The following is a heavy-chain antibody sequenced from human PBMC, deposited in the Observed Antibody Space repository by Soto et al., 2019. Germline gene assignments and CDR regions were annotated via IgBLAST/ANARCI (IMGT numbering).Heavy chain of an antibody. CDR1: VYTFSSDD. V-gene: IGHV1-8*01. J-gene: IGHJ4*02. CDR2: MNPSTGVT. Sequence: ASEKVSCKPSVYTFSSDDINWVRQATGQWLELLGWMNPSTGVTGXSQSSQGRAXMTSNTSISSSXMELLXLRSDDTAVYYCAREVTTAVFDYWGQGILVTVSS. D-gene: IGHD4-17*01. CDR3: AREVTTAVFDY.